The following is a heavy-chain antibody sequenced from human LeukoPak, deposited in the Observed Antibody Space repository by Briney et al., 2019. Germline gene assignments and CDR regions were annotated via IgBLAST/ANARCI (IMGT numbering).Heavy chain of an antibody. V-gene: IGHV3-23*01. CDR2: ISGSGGST. Sequence: GGSLRLSCAASGFTFSSYAMSWVRQAPGKGLEWVSAISGSGGSTYYADSVKGRFTISRDNSKNTLYLQMNSLRAEDTAVYYCASAYQLLYRGAYYFDYWGQGTLVTVSS. CDR3: ASAYQLLYRGAYYFDY. D-gene: IGHD2-2*02. J-gene: IGHJ4*02. CDR1: GFTFSSYA.